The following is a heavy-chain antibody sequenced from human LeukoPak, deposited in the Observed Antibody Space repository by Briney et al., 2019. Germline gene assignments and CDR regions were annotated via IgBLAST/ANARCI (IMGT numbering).Heavy chain of an antibody. CDR1: GGSFSGYY. CDR2: INHSGST. D-gene: IGHD4-11*01. J-gene: IGHJ4*02. CDR3: ATDRDYRFDY. Sequence: SETLSLTCAVYGGSFSGYYWSWIRQPPGKGLEWIGEINHSGSTNYNPSLKSRVTISVDTSKNQFSLKLSSVTAADTAVYYCATDRDYRFDYWGQGTLVTVSS. V-gene: IGHV4-34*01.